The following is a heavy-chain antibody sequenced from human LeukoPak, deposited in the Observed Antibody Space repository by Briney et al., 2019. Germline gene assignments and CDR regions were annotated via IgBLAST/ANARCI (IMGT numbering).Heavy chain of an antibody. V-gene: IGHV4-39*07. Sequence: SETLSLTCTVSGGSISSSSYYWGWIRQPPGKGLEWIGSIYYSGSTYYNPSLKSRVTISGDTSKNQFSLKLSSVTAADTAVYYCARDGDSWYMDVWGKGTTVTVSS. D-gene: IGHD7-27*01. CDR2: IYYSGST. J-gene: IGHJ6*03. CDR3: ARDGDSWYMDV. CDR1: GGSISSSSYY.